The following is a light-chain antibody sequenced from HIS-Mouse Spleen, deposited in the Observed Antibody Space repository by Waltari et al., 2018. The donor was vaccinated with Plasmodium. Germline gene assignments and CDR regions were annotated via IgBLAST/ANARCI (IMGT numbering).Light chain of an antibody. Sequence: EIVLTQSPATLSLSPVERATLSCRASQSVSSYLAWYQQKPGQAPRLLIYDASNRATGIPARFSGSGSGTDFTLIISSLEPEDFAVYYCQQRSNWPITFGQGTRLEIK. J-gene: IGKJ5*01. CDR1: QSVSSY. CDR3: QQRSNWPIT. CDR2: DAS. V-gene: IGKV3-11*01.